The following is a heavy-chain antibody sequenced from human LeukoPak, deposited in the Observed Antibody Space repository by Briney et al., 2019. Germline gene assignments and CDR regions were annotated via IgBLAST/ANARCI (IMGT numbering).Heavy chain of an antibody. J-gene: IGHJ1*01. Sequence: PGRSLTLSCAASGFTFSSYGMHWVRQAPGKGLEWVAVIWYDETEEFYADSVKGRFTISRDNSKNTVDLQMNSLRSEDTAVYYCAKGVSLYSSSVIYFNDWGQGSLVIVSS. V-gene: IGHV3-33*03. CDR1: GFTFSSYG. CDR2: IWYDETEE. D-gene: IGHD3-22*01. CDR3: AKGVSLYSSSVIYFND.